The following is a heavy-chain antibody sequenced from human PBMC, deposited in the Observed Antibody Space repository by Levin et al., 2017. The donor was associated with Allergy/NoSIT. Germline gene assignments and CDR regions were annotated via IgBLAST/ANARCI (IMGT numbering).Heavy chain of an antibody. CDR3: AKDKYYDILTGYTQTYYYDYGMDV. V-gene: IGHV3-23*01. CDR1: GFTFSSYA. CDR2: ISGSGGST. J-gene: IGHJ6*02. D-gene: IGHD3-9*01. Sequence: GGSLRLSCAASGFTFSSYAMSWVRQAPGKGLEWVSAISGSGGSTYYADSVKGRFTISRDNSKNTLYLQMNSLRAEDTAVYYCAKDKYYDILTGYTQTYYYDYGMDVWGQGTTVTVSS.